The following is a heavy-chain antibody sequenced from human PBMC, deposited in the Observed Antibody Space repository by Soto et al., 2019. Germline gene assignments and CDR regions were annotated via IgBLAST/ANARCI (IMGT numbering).Heavy chain of an antibody. CDR1: GFTLSGYD. Sequence: EVQLVESGGGLVQPGGSLRLSCAASGFTLSGYDIHWVRQATGKGLEWVSGIGSAGDTSYEDSVKGRFTISRENATTSLYLQMNSLRVGDTAVYYCTRKPPANGMAVWGQGTTVTVSS. CDR3: TRKPPANGMAV. J-gene: IGHJ6*02. CDR2: IGSAGDT. V-gene: IGHV3-13*01.